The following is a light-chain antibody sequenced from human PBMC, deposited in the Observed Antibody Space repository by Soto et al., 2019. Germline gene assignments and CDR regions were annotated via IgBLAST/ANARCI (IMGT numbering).Light chain of an antibody. CDR1: QNVRSNF. Sequence: EIVLTQSPGTLSLSPGERATLSCRASQNVRSNFLAWYQQKHGQAPRLVIFGASSRATGIPDRFSGSASGTDFTLTISRLEPEDFAVYYCQQYGGSPRTFGQGTKLEIK. CDR2: GAS. V-gene: IGKV3-20*01. CDR3: QQYGGSPRT. J-gene: IGKJ2*01.